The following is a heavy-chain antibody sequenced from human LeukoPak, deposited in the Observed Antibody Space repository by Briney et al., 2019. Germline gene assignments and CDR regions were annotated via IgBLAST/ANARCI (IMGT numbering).Heavy chain of an antibody. V-gene: IGHV3-66*01. Sequence: GGSLRLSCAASGFTFSSYSMNWVRQAPGKGREWVSVIFSGGSTYYADSVKGRFTISRDNSKNTLYLQMNSLRAEDTAVYYCARERYSSGYYGYWGQGTLVTVSS. CDR1: GFTFSSYS. J-gene: IGHJ4*02. CDR2: IFSGGST. D-gene: IGHD3-22*01. CDR3: ARERYSSGYYGY.